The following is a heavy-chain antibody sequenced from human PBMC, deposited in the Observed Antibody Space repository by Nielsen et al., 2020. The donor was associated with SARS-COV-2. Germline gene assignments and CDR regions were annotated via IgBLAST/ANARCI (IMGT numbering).Heavy chain of an antibody. CDR1: GFTFDGFG. CDR3: AASKSGYYFDL. D-gene: IGHD6-13*01. V-gene: IGHV3-23*01. CDR2: ISASGGST. J-gene: IGHJ4*02. Sequence: GESLKISCAGSGFTFDGFGMTWVRQDPGKGLEWVSTISASGGSTFYTDSVKGRFTISRDSFKNTLYLQMNSLRAEDTAVYYCAASKSGYYFDLWGQGTLVTVSS.